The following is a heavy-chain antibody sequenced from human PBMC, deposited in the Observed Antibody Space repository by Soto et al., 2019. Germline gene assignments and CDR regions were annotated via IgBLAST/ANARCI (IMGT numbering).Heavy chain of an antibody. Sequence: SETLSLTCTVSGDSVSSGSYYWSWIRQPPGKGLEWIGYIYYSGSTNYNPSLKSRVTISVDTSKNQFSLKLNSVTAADTAVYYCARYSSSWYPSNYWGQGTLVTVSS. CDR3: ARYSSSWYPSNY. CDR1: GDSVSSGSYY. V-gene: IGHV4-61*01. D-gene: IGHD6-13*01. J-gene: IGHJ4*02. CDR2: IYYSGST.